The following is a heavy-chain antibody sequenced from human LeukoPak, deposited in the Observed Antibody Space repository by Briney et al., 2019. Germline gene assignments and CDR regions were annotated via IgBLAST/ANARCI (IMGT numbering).Heavy chain of an antibody. V-gene: IGHV4-34*01. CDR1: GGSFSGYY. CDR3: ARGVRQTAYYYGSGSYSSLYYFDY. D-gene: IGHD3-10*01. Sequence: PSETLSLTCAVYGGSFSGYYWSWIRQPPGKGLEWIGEINHSGSTNYNPSLKSRVTISVDTSKNQFSLKLSSVTAADTAVYYCARGVRQTAYYYGSGSYSSLYYFDYWGQGTLVTVSS. CDR2: INHSGST. J-gene: IGHJ4*02.